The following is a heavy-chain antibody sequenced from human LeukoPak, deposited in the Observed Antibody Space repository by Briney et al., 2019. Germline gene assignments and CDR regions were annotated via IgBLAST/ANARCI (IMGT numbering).Heavy chain of an antibody. CDR3: ARGQTFESRLDY. J-gene: IGHJ4*02. V-gene: IGHV3-23*01. CDR1: ELTFGGYS. Sequence: GGSLRLSCVSSELTFGGYSMYWVRQAPGKGLEWVSGIRGRGEITYYSDSVKGRFTISRDISKNTLDLRMNSLRVEDTAVYYCARGQTFESRLDYWGQGTLVTVSS. D-gene: IGHD3-9*01. CDR2: IRGRGEIT.